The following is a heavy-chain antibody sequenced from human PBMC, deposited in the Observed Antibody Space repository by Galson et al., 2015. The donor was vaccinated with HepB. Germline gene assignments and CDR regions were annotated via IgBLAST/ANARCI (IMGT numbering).Heavy chain of an antibody. V-gene: IGHV3-30*18. D-gene: IGHD3-10*01. CDR1: GFTFSSYG. CDR2: ISYDGINK. CDR3: AKEVYRGLGHYGMDV. Sequence: SLRLSCAASGFTFSSYGMHWVRQAPGKGLEWVAVISYDGINKYYADSVKGRFTISRDNSKNTLYLEMNSLRAEDTAVYYCAKEVYRGLGHYGMDVWGQGTTVTVSS. J-gene: IGHJ6*02.